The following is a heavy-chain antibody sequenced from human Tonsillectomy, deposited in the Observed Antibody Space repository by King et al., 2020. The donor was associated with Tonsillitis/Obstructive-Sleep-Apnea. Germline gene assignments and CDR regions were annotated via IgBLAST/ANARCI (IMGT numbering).Heavy chain of an antibody. V-gene: IGHV3-30*04. CDR1: GFTFSSYA. CDR3: ARDRGAYSIGWSDDAFDI. CDR2: ISYDGSNK. D-gene: IGHD6-19*01. Sequence: QLVQSGGGVVQRGRSLRLSCVASGFTFSSYAMHWVRQAPGKGLEWVAVISYDGSNKHYADSVKGRFTISRDNSKNTLYLQMNSLGAEDTAGYYCARDRGAYSIGWSDDAFDIWGQGTMVTVSS. J-gene: IGHJ3*02.